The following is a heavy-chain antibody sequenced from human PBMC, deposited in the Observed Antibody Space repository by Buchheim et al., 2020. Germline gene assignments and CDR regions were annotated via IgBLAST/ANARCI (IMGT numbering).Heavy chain of an antibody. CDR3: ARDDSDDSSGYYYDWFDP. Sequence: QVQLVQSGAEVKKPGASVKVSCKASGYTFTGYYMHWVRQAPGQGLEWMGWINPNSGGTNYARKFQGRVTMTRYTSISTAYMELSRLRSDDTAVYYCARDDSDDSSGYYYDWFDPWGQGTL. D-gene: IGHD3-22*01. CDR2: INPNSGGT. J-gene: IGHJ5*02. CDR1: GYTFTGYY. V-gene: IGHV1-2*02.